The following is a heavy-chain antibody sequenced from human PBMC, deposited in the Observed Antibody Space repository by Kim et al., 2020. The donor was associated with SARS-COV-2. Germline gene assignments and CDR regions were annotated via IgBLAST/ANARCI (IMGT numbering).Heavy chain of an antibody. CDR1: GFLFDTFD. J-gene: IGHJ4*02. V-gene: IGHV3-23*01. CDR2: ISASGTDT. D-gene: IGHD6-19*01. CDR3: GKSYSAWPANCIDY. Sequence: GGSLRLSCVASGFLFDTFDMTWVRLAPGKGPEWFSGISASGTDTFYADSVKGRFTVSRDTSKNTFYLQMSSLRGDDPAVYFCGKSYSAWPANCIDYWGQG.